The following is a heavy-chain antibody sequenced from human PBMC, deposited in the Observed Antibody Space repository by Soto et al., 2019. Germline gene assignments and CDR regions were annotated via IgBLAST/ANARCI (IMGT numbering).Heavy chain of an antibody. CDR3: ARTYDFWSGYSGGYYYYGMDV. J-gene: IGHJ6*02. CDR2: IYYSGST. V-gene: IGHV4-59*01. D-gene: IGHD3-3*01. CDR1: GGSISSYY. Sequence: SETLSLTCTVSGGSISSYYWSWIRQPPGKGLEWIGYIYYSGSTNYNPSLKSRVTISVDTSKNQFSLKLSSVTAADTAVYYCARTYDFWSGYSGGYYYYGMDVWGQGTTVTVSS.